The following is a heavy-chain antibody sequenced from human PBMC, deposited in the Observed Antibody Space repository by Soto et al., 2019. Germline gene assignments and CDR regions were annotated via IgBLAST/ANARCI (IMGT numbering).Heavy chain of an antibody. V-gene: IGHV3-23*01. D-gene: IGHD6-13*01. CDR2: ISGSGGST. Sequence: PGGSLRLSCAASGFTFSSYAMSWVRQAPGKGLEWVSAISGSGGSTYYADSVKGRFTISRDNSKNTLYLHMNSLRAEVTAVYYCAKEMYNGSNTLYGMDVWGQGTTVTVAS. CDR1: GFTFSSYA. J-gene: IGHJ6*02. CDR3: AKEMYNGSNTLYGMDV.